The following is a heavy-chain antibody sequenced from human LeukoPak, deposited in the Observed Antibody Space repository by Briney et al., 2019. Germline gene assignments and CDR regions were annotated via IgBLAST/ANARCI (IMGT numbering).Heavy chain of an antibody. D-gene: IGHD6-19*01. J-gene: IGHJ4*02. Sequence: PSETLSLTCTVSGGSISSSSYHWGWLRQPPGKGLEWIGSIYYTGTTYYNPSLKSRVTIPVDTSKNQFSLQVSSLTAADTAVYYCATTYYYTSGGYDYWGQGTLVTVSS. CDR3: ATTYYYTSGGYDY. CDR2: IYYTGTT. V-gene: IGHV4-39*01. CDR1: GGSISSSSYH.